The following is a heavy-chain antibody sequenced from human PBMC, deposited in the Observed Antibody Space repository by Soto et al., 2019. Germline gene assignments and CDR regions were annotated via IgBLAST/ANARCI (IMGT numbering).Heavy chain of an antibody. D-gene: IGHD1-20*01. Sequence: EVQLVESGGGLIEPGRSLRLSCAASGFNFDDHAMNWVRLAPGKGLEWVSGISANGAFDGYANSVRDRFTISRDNAKNSLFLQMNSLRREDTAVYYCTRDIFRTITTIDYWGQGTLVTVSS. CDR3: TRDIFRTITTIDY. CDR2: ISANGAFD. V-gene: IGHV3-9*01. J-gene: IGHJ4*02. CDR1: GFNFDDHA.